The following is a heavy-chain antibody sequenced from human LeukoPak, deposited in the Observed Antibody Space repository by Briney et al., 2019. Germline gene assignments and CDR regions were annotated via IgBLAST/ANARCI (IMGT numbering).Heavy chain of an antibody. Sequence: GGSLRLSCAASGFTFSSYGMHLVRQAPGKGLEWVAVISYDGSNKYYAGSVKGRFTISRDNSKNTLYLQMNSLRAEDTAVYYCAKDGYSSGWPFDPWGQGTLVTVSS. D-gene: IGHD6-19*01. J-gene: IGHJ5*02. CDR3: AKDGYSSGWPFDP. V-gene: IGHV3-30*18. CDR1: GFTFSSYG. CDR2: ISYDGSNK.